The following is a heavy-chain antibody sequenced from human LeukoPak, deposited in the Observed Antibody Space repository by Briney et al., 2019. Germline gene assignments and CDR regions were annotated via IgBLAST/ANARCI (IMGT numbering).Heavy chain of an antibody. V-gene: IGHV3-11*01. CDR1: GFTFSDHY. Sequence: PGGSLRLSCAASGFTFSDHYMNWIRQAPGKGLEWVSYISSGGSSVYYADSVKGRFTISRDNAKNSLFLQMNSLRAEDTAVYYCARGYYYDTSGYPPDYWGQGTLVTVSS. D-gene: IGHD3-22*01. J-gene: IGHJ4*02. CDR3: ARGYYYDTSGYPPDY. CDR2: ISSGGSSV.